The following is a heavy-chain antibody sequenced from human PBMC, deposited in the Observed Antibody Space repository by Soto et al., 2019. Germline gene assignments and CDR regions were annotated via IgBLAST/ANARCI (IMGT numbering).Heavy chain of an antibody. CDR1: GGTFSSYA. CDR3: ARDILDGCRGGSCPNSGTDY. CDR2: IIPIFGTA. J-gene: IGHJ4*02. V-gene: IGHV1-69*13. Sequence: SVKVSCKASGGTFSSYAISWVRQAPGQGLEWMGGIIPIFGTANYAQKFQGRVTITADESTSTAYMELSSLRSEDTAVYYCARDILDGCRGGSCPNSGTDYWGQGTLVTVSS. D-gene: IGHD2-15*01.